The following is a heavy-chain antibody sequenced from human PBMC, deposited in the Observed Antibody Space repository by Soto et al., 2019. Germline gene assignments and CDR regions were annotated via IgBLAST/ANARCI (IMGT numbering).Heavy chain of an antibody. CDR1: GGSISSYY. J-gene: IGHJ6*02. CDR3: ASDLYCSSTSCSNYGMDV. Sequence: SETLSLTCTVSGGSISSYYWSWIRQPAWKGLEWIGRIYTSGSTNYNPSLKSRVTMSVDTSKNQFSLKLSSVTAADTAVYYCASDLYCSSTSCSNYGMDVWGQGTTVTVSS. D-gene: IGHD2-2*01. V-gene: IGHV4-4*07. CDR2: IYTSGST.